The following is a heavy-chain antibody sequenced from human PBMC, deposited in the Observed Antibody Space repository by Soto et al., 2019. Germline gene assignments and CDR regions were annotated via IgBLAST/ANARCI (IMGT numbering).Heavy chain of an antibody. CDR3: ARDRSRYSSGWYGLFGY. Sequence: PGGSLRLSCAASGFTFSSYGMHWVRQAPGEGLEWVAVISYDGSNKYYADSVKGRFTISRDNSKNTLHLQMNSLQPEDTAVYYCARDRSRYSSGWYGLFGYCGQGTLVTVSS. D-gene: IGHD6-19*01. CDR2: ISYDGSNK. V-gene: IGHV3-30*03. CDR1: GFTFSSYG. J-gene: IGHJ4*02.